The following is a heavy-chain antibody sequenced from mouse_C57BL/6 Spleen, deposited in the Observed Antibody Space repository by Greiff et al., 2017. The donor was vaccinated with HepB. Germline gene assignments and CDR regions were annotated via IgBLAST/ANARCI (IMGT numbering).Heavy chain of an antibody. J-gene: IGHJ2*01. Sequence: VQLQQSGAELVKPGASVKISCKASGYAFSSYWMNWVKQRPGKGLEWIGQIYPGDGDTNYNGKFKGKATLTADKSSSTAYMQRSSLTAEDAAVYVCARGSTIVRGGDDWGQGTTLTV. CDR1: GYAFSSYW. CDR2: IYPGDGDT. CDR3: ARGSTIVRGGDD. D-gene: IGHD2-5*01. V-gene: IGHV1-80*01.